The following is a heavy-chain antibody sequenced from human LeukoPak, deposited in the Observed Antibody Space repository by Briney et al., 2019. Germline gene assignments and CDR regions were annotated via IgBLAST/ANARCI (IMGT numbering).Heavy chain of an antibody. J-gene: IGHJ6*03. Sequence: SVNVSCKASGYTFSSYGISWVRQAHGQGLEWMGGIIPIFGTANYAQKFQGRVTITAAKSTSTAYMELSSLRSEDTDVYYCARDAQHYCSSTSCYGPRSGADYYYYYMDVWGKGTTVTVSS. V-gene: IGHV1-69*06. D-gene: IGHD2-2*01. CDR3: ARDAQHYCSSTSCYGPRSGADYYYYYMDV. CDR2: IIPIFGTA. CDR1: GYTFSSYG.